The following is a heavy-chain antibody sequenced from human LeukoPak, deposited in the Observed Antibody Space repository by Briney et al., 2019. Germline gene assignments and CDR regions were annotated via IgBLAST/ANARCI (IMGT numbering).Heavy chain of an antibody. CDR1: GGTFSSYA. Sequence: GASVKVSCKASGGTFSSYAISWVRQAPGQGLEWMGRIIPIFGTANYAQKFQGRVTITTDESTSTAYMELSSLRSEDTAVYYCATYDSSGYYYGPFDYWGQGTLVTVPS. J-gene: IGHJ4*02. D-gene: IGHD3-22*01. CDR3: ATYDSSGYYYGPFDY. CDR2: IIPIFGTA. V-gene: IGHV1-69*05.